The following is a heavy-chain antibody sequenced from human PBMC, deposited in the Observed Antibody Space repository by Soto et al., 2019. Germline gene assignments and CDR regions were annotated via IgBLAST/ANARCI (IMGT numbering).Heavy chain of an antibody. V-gene: IGHV1-18*04. CDR1: GYTFTGYY. J-gene: IGHJ3*02. CDR3: ARYVKFMVLDFDI. CDR2: ISGYNGNT. D-gene: IGHD3-10*01. Sequence: ASVKVSCKASGYTFTGYYMHWVRQAPGQGLEWMGWISGYNGNTNYAQKFQCRVTMTTDTSTSTAYMELRSLRSDDTAVYYCARYVKFMVLDFDIWGQGTMVTVSS.